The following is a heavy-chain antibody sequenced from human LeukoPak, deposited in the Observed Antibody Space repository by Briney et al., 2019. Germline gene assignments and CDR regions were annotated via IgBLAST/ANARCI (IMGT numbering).Heavy chain of an antibody. CDR1: GGSISSYY. V-gene: IGHV4-59*01. CDR2: IYYSGST. Sequence: SETLSLTRTVSGGSISSYYWSWIRQPPGKGLEWIGYIYYSGSTNYNPSLKSRVTISVDTSKNQFSLKLSSVTAADTAVYYCARTNSENYDILTGYSNWFDPWGQGTLVTVSS. J-gene: IGHJ5*02. D-gene: IGHD3-9*01. CDR3: ARTNSENYDILTGYSNWFDP.